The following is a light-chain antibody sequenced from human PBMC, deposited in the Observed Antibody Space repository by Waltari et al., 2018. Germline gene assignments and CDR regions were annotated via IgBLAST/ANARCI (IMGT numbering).Light chain of an antibody. CDR3: CSYAGSGSSVV. J-gene: IGLJ2*01. CDR2: EVS. Sequence: QSALTQPASVSGSPGQSITISCPGTSSDVGNYNLFPWYQQHPGKAPKLIIYEVSQRPSGVSNRFSGSKSGTTASLTISGLQAEDEADFYCCSYAGSGSSVVFGGGTKLTVL. V-gene: IGLV2-23*02. CDR1: SSDVGNYNL.